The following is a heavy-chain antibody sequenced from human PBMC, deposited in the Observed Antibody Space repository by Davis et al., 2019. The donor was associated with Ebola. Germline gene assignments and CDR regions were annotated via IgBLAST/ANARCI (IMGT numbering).Heavy chain of an antibody. CDR3: ARDRGGDYSFDY. D-gene: IGHD3-10*01. CDR2: INPNSGGT. Sequence: AASVKVSCKVSGYTFTAYYLHWVRQAPGQGLEWMGRINPNSGGTNYAQKFQGRVTMTRDTSISTAYMELSSLRSEDTSVYYCARDRGGDYSFDYWGQGTLVTVSS. V-gene: IGHV1-2*06. J-gene: IGHJ4*02. CDR1: GYTFTAYY.